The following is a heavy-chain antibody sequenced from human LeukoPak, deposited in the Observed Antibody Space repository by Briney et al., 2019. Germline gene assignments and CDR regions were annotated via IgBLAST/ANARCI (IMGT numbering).Heavy chain of an antibody. V-gene: IGHV3-21*01. CDR2: ISSSSSYI. J-gene: IGHJ4*02. Sequence: GGSLRLSCAASGFTFSSYSMNWVRQAPGKGLEWVSSISSSSSYIYYADSVKGRFTIYRDNAKNSLYLQMNSLRAEDTAVYYCARLDYDSSGYYYYDYWGQGTLVTVSS. CDR3: ARLDYDSSGYYYYDY. D-gene: IGHD3-22*01. CDR1: GFTFSSYS.